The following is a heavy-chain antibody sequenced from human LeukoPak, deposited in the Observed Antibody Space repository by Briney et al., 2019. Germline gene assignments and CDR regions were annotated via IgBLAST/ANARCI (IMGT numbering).Heavy chain of an antibody. J-gene: IGHJ3*02. Sequence: GRSLRLSCAASGFTFSSYGMHWVRQAPGKGLEWVAVISYDGSNKYYADSVKGRFTISRDNSKNTLYLQMNSLRAEDTAVYYRARADWAATSAFDIWGQGTMVTVSS. D-gene: IGHD2-15*01. CDR2: ISYDGSNK. CDR1: GFTFSSYG. V-gene: IGHV3-30*03. CDR3: ARADWAATSAFDI.